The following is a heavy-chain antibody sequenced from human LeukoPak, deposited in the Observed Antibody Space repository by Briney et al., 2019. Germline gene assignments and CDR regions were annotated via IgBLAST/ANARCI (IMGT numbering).Heavy chain of an antibody. J-gene: IGHJ6*02. Sequence: GGSLRLSCAASGFTFSSYAMTWVRQAPGKGLEWVSAVSGSGGSTYHADSVKGRFAISRDNSKNTLYLQMNSLSAEDTAVYYCAKGVVGGPGPHYYYAMDVWGQGTTVAVSS. CDR3: AKGVVGGPGPHYYYAMDV. CDR1: GFTFSSYA. D-gene: IGHD4-23*01. CDR2: VSGSGGST. V-gene: IGHV3-23*01.